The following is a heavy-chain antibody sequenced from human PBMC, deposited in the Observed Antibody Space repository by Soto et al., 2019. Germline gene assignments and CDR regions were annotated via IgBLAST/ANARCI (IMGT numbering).Heavy chain of an antibody. V-gene: IGHV1-2*02. CDR2: ISPSSGGT. CDR1: GYTSTGYY. Sequence: ASVKVSCKASGYTSTGYYMHWVRQAPGQGLEWMVWISPSSGGTNYEQKFQGRVPMARDTSISTAYMELSRLRCDDTAVYYCARWSLADAFDIWGQGTMVTVSS. CDR3: ARWSLADAFDI. J-gene: IGHJ3*02.